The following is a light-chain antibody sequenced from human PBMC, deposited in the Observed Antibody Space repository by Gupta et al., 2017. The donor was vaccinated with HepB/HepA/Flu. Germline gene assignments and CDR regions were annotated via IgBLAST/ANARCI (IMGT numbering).Light chain of an antibody. Sequence: SALTQPASGSGSPGQSITISCTGTSSDVGGYNYVSWYQQHPGKAPKLMIYDVSNRPSGVSNRFSGSKPGNTASLTISGLQAEDEADYYCSSYTSSSTLVVFGGGTKLIVL. CDR2: DVS. CDR3: SSYTSSSTLVV. CDR1: SSDVGGYNY. V-gene: IGLV2-14*01. J-gene: IGLJ2*01.